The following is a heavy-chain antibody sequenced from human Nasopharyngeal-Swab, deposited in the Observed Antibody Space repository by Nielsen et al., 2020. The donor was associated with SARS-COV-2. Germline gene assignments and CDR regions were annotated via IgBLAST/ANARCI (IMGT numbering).Heavy chain of an antibody. Sequence: RQAPGKGLEWFGYIYYSGSTYYNPSLKSRVTISVDTSKNQFSLKLSSVTAADTAVYYCARAPRITIFGVVQAFDIWGQGTMVTVSS. V-gene: IGHV4-31*02. CDR3: ARAPRITIFGVVQAFDI. D-gene: IGHD3-3*01. CDR2: IYYSGST. J-gene: IGHJ3*02.